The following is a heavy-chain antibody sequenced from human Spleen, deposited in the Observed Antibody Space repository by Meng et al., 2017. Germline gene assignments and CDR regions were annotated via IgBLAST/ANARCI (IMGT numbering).Heavy chain of an antibody. V-gene: IGHV5-51*01. CDR2: IYAGDSDT. CDR1: GYSFTSYW. J-gene: IGHJ6*02. Sequence: GGSLRLSCKGSGYSFTSYWIAWVRQMPGKGLEWMGIIYAGDSDTRYSPSFQGQVTMSVDKSISTAYLQWSSLKASDTAMYYCARPMSQYRRTGGLDVWGQGTTVTVSS. D-gene: IGHD6-6*01. CDR3: ARPMSQYRRTGGLDV.